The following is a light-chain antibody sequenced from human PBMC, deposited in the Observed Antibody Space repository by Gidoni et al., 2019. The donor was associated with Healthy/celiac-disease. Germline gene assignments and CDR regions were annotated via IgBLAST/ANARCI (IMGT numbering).Light chain of an antibody. Sequence: EIVLTQSPATLSLSPGERATLSCTASQSVSSYLAWYQPKPGQAPRLLIYDASNRATGIPARFSGSGSGTDFTLTISSLEPEDFAVYYCQQRSNWPGTFGPGTKVDIK. CDR1: QSVSSY. CDR2: DAS. J-gene: IGKJ3*01. CDR3: QQRSNWPGT. V-gene: IGKV3-11*01.